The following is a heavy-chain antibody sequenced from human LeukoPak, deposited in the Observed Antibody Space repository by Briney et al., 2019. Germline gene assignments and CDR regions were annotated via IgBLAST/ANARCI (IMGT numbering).Heavy chain of an antibody. V-gene: IGHV4-34*01. Sequence: PSETLSLTCSVSGGSFSGYYWSWIRQSPAKGLEWIGEINHSGSTEYNPSLKTRVPISVDTSKNQFSLKLSSVTAADTAVYYCARGVGAVAGSWYFDLWGRGTLVTVSS. D-gene: IGHD6-19*01. J-gene: IGHJ2*01. CDR3: ARGVGAVAGSWYFDL. CDR2: INHSGST. CDR1: GGSFSGYY.